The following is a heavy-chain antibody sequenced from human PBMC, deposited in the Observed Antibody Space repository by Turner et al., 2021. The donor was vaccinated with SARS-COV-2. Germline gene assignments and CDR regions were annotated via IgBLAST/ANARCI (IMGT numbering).Heavy chain of an antibody. CDR2: MRHDGGEI. Sequence: EVQLVASGGGLVGPGGFMRISCAADGFTSSNYWMTWGRQPQGKGLEWVSTMRHDGGEIYYVDSVKGRFTISRDNAKNSLNLQMNSLRSEDTAVYYCARVHSTGHTLDYWGQGTLVAVSS. CDR1: GFTSSNYW. CDR3: ARVHSTGHTLDY. D-gene: IGHD1-1*01. V-gene: IGHV3-7*01. J-gene: IGHJ4*02.